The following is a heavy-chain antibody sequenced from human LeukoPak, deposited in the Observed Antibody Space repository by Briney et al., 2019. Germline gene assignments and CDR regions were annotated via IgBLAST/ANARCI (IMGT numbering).Heavy chain of an antibody. CDR1: GGSISSGSYY. CDR3: ARVSLDSSSFLDY. V-gene: IGHV4-39*01. CDR2: IYYSGST. D-gene: IGHD6-13*01. Sequence: SETLSLTCTVSGGSISSGSYYWGWIRQPPGKGLAWIGSIYYSGSTYYNPSLKSRVTISVDTSKNQFSLKLSSVTAADTAVYYCARVSLDSSSFLDYWGQRTLVTVSS. J-gene: IGHJ4*02.